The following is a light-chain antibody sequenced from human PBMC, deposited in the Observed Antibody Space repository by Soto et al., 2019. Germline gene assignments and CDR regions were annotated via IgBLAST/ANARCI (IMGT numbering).Light chain of an antibody. J-gene: IGLJ1*01. Sequence: QSVLTQPPSVSGAPGQRVTISCTGSSSNIGAGFDVHWYQQLPGTAPKLLIYGNSNRPSGVPDRISGSRSGTSASLAITGLQAEDEADYYCQSYDSSLTGSKVLGSGTKVTVL. CDR2: GNS. CDR3: QSYDSSLTGSKV. V-gene: IGLV1-40*01. CDR1: SSNIGAGFD.